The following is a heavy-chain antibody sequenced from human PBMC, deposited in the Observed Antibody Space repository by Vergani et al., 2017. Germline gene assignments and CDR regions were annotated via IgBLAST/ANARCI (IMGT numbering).Heavy chain of an antibody. Sequence: VQLVESGGGVVQPGGSLRLSCAASGFTFSSYSMNWVRQAPGKGLEWVSSISSSSSYIYYADSVKGRFTISRDNAKNSLYLQMNSLRAEDTAVYYCARDEYSYGQYYFDYWGQGTLVTVSS. CDR2: ISSSSSYI. V-gene: IGHV3-21*01. CDR1: GFTFSSYS. CDR3: ARDEYSYGQYYFDY. J-gene: IGHJ4*02. D-gene: IGHD5-18*01.